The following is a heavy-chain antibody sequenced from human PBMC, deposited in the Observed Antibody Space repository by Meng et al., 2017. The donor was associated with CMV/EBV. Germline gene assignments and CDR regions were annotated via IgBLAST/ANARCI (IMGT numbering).Heavy chain of an antibody. CDR3: ARKASRITIFGVVYYFDY. J-gene: IGHJ4*02. CDR1: GYTFTSYY. Sequence: ASVKVSCKASGYTFTSYYMHWVRQAPGQGLEWMGWINPNSGGTNYAQKFQGRVTMTRDTSISTAYMELSRLRSDDTAVYYCARKASRITIFGVVYYFDYWGQGTLVTVSS. CDR2: INPNSGGT. D-gene: IGHD3-3*01. V-gene: IGHV1-2*02.